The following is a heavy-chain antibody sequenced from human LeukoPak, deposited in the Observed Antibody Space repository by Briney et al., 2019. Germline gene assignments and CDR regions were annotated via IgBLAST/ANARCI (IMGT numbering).Heavy chain of an antibody. V-gene: IGHV3-15*01. CDR1: GFTFSSYS. CDR3: TTAYGDYVGFDY. CDR2: IKSKTDGGTT. D-gene: IGHD4-17*01. Sequence: GGSLRLSCAASGFTFSSYSMNWVRQAPGKGLEWVGRIKSKTDGGTTDYAAPVKGRFTISRDDSKNTLYLQMNSLKTEDTAVYYRTTAYGDYVGFDYWGQGTLVTVSS. J-gene: IGHJ4*02.